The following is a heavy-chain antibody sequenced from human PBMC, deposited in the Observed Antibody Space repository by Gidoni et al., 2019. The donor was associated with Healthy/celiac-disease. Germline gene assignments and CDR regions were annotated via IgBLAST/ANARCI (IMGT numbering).Heavy chain of an antibody. Sequence: EVQLVESGGGLVQPGGFLRLSCAASGFTFSTYWLSWVRQAPRKGLGWVANIKQDGSEKYYVDSVKGRFTISRDNAKNSLYLQMNSLRAEDTAVYYCASNIAARPDYYYYYGMDVWGQGTTVTVSS. J-gene: IGHJ6*02. D-gene: IGHD6-6*01. V-gene: IGHV3-7*03. CDR1: GFTFSTYW. CDR2: IKQDGSEK. CDR3: ASNIAARPDYYYYYGMDV.